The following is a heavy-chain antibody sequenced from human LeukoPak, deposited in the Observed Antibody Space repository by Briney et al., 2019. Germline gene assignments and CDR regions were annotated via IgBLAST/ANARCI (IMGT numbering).Heavy chain of an antibody. J-gene: IGHJ4*02. CDR2: IRSKAYGGTT. D-gene: IGHD5-12*01. Sequence: PGGSLRLSCAASGFTFGDYAMSWVRQARGKGLEWVGFIRSKAYGGTTEYAASVKGRFTISRDDSKSIAYLQMNSLKTEDTAVYYCTRVLYSGYDYLFDYWGQGTLVTVSS. V-gene: IGHV3-49*04. CDR3: TRVLYSGYDYLFDY. CDR1: GFTFGDYA.